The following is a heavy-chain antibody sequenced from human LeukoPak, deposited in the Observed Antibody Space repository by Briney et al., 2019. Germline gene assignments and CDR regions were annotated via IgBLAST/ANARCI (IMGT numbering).Heavy chain of an antibody. Sequence: SETLSLTCTVSGGSISSYYWSWIRQPPGKGLEWIGYIYYSGSTNYNPSLKSRVTISVDTSKNQFSLKLSSVTAADTAVYYCATGWFGELYSFDYWGQGTLVTVSS. CDR2: IYYSGST. J-gene: IGHJ4*02. CDR3: ATGWFGELYSFDY. CDR1: GGSISSYY. V-gene: IGHV4-59*12. D-gene: IGHD3-10*01.